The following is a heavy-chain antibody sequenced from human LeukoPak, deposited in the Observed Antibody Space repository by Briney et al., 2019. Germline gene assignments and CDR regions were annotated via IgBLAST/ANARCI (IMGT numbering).Heavy chain of an antibody. CDR3: AKTSLSDPSGHYYYMDV. J-gene: IGHJ6*03. V-gene: IGHV3-74*01. Sequence: PGGSLRLSCAASGFTFSNSWMHWVRQAPGKGLVWVSHINSDGTNTNYADSVKGRFTISRDNSQNTVSLQLNNLRIEDTALYYCAKTSLSDPSGHYYYMDVWGKGTTVTVSS. D-gene: IGHD3-3*01. CDR2: INSDGTNT. CDR1: GFTFSNSW.